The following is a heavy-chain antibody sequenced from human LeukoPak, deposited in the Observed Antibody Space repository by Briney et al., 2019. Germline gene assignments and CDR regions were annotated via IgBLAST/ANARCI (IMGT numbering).Heavy chain of an antibody. CDR1: GFTFSDYA. J-gene: IGHJ4*02. CDR2: ISYDGSSK. D-gene: IGHD3-22*01. V-gene: IGHV3-30-3*01. Sequence: GGSLRLSCAASGFTFSDYAMHWVRQAPGKGLEWVAVISYDGSSKYYADSVKGRFTISRDNSKNTLYLQMNSLRAEDTAVYYCARRFYYDSSGYYNGFDYWGQGTLVTVSS. CDR3: ARRFYYDSSGYYNGFDY.